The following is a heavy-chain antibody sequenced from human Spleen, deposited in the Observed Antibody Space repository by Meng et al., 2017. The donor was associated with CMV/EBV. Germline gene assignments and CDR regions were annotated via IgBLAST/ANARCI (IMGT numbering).Heavy chain of an antibody. J-gene: IGHJ4*02. CDR3: ARGREPPRSRSSLAARKALYFFDY. Sequence: SETLSLTCGVYGGAFSGYYWSLIRQPPGKGPEWIGEVSHSGSTNYNPSLKSRVTISVDTSKNQFSLKLSSVTAADTAVYYCARGREPPRSRSSLAARKALYFFDYWGQGTLVTVSS. V-gene: IGHV4-34*01. CDR1: GGAFSGYY. D-gene: IGHD6-6*01. CDR2: VSHSGST.